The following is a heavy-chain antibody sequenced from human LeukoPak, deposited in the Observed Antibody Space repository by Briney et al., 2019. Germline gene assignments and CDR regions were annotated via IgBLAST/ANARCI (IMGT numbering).Heavy chain of an antibody. J-gene: IGHJ3*02. CDR3: ARDYSDTGSFDI. CDR1: RFTFSIYS. D-gene: IGHD2-21*01. CDR2: ISSSNSYT. V-gene: IGHV3-21*06. Sequence: GGALRVSRVPSRFTFSIYSMNGVGQAPGRGVGWVSSISSSNSYTYSEDTVMSRFTISRDNAKNSLYLQLNSLRAEVTAVYYCARDYSDTGSFDIWGQGTMVTVSS.